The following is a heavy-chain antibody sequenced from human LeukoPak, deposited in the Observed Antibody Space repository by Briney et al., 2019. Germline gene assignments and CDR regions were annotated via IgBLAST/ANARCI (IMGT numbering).Heavy chain of an antibody. CDR2: IIPIFGTA. CDR1: GYTFTSYA. J-gene: IGHJ4*02. D-gene: IGHD6-25*01. CDR3: ARVGTAAATADY. Sequence: SVKVSCKASGYTFTSYAISWVRQAPGQGLEWMGGIIPIFGTANYAQKFQGRVTITADKSTSTAYMELNSLKSEDTAVYFCARVGTAAATADYWGQGTLVTVSS. V-gene: IGHV1-69*06.